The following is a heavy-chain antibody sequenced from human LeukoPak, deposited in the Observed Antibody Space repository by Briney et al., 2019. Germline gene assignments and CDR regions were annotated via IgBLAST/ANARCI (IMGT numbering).Heavy chain of an antibody. CDR2: INHSGST. CDR1: GGSFSGYY. CDR3: ATAIFGVEPYFDY. Sequence: SETLSLTCAVYGGSFSGYYWSWIRQPPGKGLEWIGEINHSGSTNYNPSLKSRVTISVDTSKNQFSLKLSSVTAADTAVYYCATAIFGVEPYFDYWGQGTLVTVSS. D-gene: IGHD3-3*01. J-gene: IGHJ4*02. V-gene: IGHV4-34*01.